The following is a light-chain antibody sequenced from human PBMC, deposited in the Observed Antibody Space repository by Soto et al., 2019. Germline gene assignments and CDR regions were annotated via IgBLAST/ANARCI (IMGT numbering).Light chain of an antibody. J-gene: IGKJ1*01. CDR3: QQYNSYQA. V-gene: IGKV1-5*01. Sequence: DIQMTQSPSTLSAFVGDRVTIAFRASQSISRWLAWYQQKPGKAPKLLIYAASTLQSGVPSRFSGSGSGTDFTLTISCLQSEDFATYYCQQYNSYQAFGQGTKVHIK. CDR1: QSISRW. CDR2: AAS.